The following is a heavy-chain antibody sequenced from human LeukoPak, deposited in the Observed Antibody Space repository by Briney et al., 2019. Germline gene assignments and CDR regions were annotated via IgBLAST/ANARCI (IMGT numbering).Heavy chain of an antibody. V-gene: IGHV3-52*01. CDR3: VRGEAITMIVVVITINY. CDR1: GFTFGSSW. Sequence: GGSLRLSCAASGFTFGSSWMHWVCQAPEKGLEWVADIKCDGSEKYYVDSVKGRLTISRDNAKNSLYLQVNSLRAEDMTVYYCVRGEAITMIVVVITINYWGQGPLVTVSS. D-gene: IGHD3-22*01. CDR2: IKCDGSEK. J-gene: IGHJ4*02.